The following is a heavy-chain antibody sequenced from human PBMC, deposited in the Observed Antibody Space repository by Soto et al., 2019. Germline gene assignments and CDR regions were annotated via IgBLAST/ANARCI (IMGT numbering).Heavy chain of an antibody. V-gene: IGHV1-2*04. CDR2: INPNSGGT. D-gene: IGHD6-13*01. Sequence: ASVKVPCKASGYTFTANIRHWGRRAPGQGLEWMGWINPNSGGTNYAQKFQGWVTMTRDTSISTAYMELSRLRSDDTAVYYCARGGSSSWYEDAFDIWGQGTMVTVSS. CDR1: GYTFTANI. CDR3: ARGGSSSWYEDAFDI. J-gene: IGHJ3*02.